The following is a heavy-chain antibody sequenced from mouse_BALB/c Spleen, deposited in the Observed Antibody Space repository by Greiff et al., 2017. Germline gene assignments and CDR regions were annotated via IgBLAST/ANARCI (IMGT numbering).Heavy chain of an antibody. J-gene: IGHJ3*01. D-gene: IGHD2-14*01. CDR1: GYTFTSYW. V-gene: IGHV1-7*01. CDR3: ATYGYDGWFAY. CDR2: INPSTGYT. Sequence: VKLQESGAELAKPGASVKMSCKASGYTFTSYWMHWVKQRPGQGLEWIGYINPSTGYTEYNQKFKDKATLTADKSSSTAYMQLSSLTSEDSAVYYCATYGYDGWFAYWGQGTLVTVSA.